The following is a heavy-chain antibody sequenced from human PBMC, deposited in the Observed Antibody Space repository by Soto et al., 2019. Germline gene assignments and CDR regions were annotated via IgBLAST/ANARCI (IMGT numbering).Heavy chain of an antibody. D-gene: IGHD2-15*01. Sequence: EVQLVESGGGLVQPGGSLRLSCAASGFTVSSKYMSWVRQAPGKGLEWVSLIQSGGSTLYADSVKGRFTISRDNSKNTLYLQMNSLRVDDTAVHFCAMDDLPCSGGRCNGVPMDAWGKGTTVTVSS. CDR3: AMDDLPCSGGRCNGVPMDA. CDR1: GFTVSSKY. J-gene: IGHJ6*03. CDR2: IQSGGST. V-gene: IGHV3-66*01.